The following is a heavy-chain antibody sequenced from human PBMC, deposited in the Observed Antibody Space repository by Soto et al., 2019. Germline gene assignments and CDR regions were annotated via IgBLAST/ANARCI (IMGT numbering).Heavy chain of an antibody. J-gene: IGHJ5*02. CDR2: INHSGST. CDR1: GGSFSGYY. Sequence: SETLSLTCAVYGGSFSGYYWSWIRQPPGKGLEWIGEINHSGSTNYNPSLKSRVTISVDTSKNQFSLKLSSVTAADTAVYYCARDNSGTRRRITMVRGVIKKNWFDPWGQGTLVTVSS. CDR3: ARDNSGTRRRITMVRGVIKKNWFDP. D-gene: IGHD3-10*01. V-gene: IGHV4-34*01.